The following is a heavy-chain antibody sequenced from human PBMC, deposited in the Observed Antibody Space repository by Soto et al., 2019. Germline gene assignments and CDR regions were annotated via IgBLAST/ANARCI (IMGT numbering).Heavy chain of an antibody. Sequence: SETLSLTCTVSGGSISSYYWSWIRQPPGKGLEWIGYIYYSGSTNYNPSLKSRVTISVDTSKNQFSLKLSSVTAADTAVYYCARRSGWQNLQYYFDYWGQGTLVTVSS. CDR3: ARRSGWQNLQYYFDY. D-gene: IGHD6-19*01. CDR1: GGSISSYY. CDR2: IYYSGST. V-gene: IGHV4-59*01. J-gene: IGHJ4*02.